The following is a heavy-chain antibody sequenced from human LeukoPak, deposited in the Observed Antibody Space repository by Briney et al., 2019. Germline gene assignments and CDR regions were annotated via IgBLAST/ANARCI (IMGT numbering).Heavy chain of an antibody. D-gene: IGHD3-22*01. CDR3: AKDRGGYYHYFDY. CDR2: IWYDGSNK. Sequence: GGSLRLSCAASGFSFSNYGMHWVRQAPGKGLEWVAVIWYDGSNKYYADSVKGRFTISRDNSKNTLYLQMNSLRAEDTAVYYCAKDRGGYYHYFDYWGQGTLVTVSS. J-gene: IGHJ4*02. CDR1: GFSFSNYG. V-gene: IGHV3-33*06.